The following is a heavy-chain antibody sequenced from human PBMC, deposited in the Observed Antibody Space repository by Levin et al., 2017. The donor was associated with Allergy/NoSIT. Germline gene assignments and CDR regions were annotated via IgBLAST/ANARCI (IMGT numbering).Heavy chain of an antibody. V-gene: IGHV3-23*01. CDR1: GFTFGHYA. Sequence: GESLKISCAASGFTFGHYAMAWVRLAPGKGLEWVSAISASGDNTYHADSVQGRFTISRDNSTNTLYLQMNSLRADDSAIYYCAKFFDSRGFYYFDHWGQGTLVTVSS. D-gene: IGHD3-22*01. CDR3: AKFFDSRGFYYFDH. CDR2: ISASGDNT. J-gene: IGHJ4*02.